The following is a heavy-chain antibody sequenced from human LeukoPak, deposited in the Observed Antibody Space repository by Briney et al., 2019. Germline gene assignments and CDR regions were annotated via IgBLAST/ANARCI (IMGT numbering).Heavy chain of an antibody. D-gene: IGHD2-21*02. J-gene: IGHJ4*02. CDR2: ISGGSRSI. CDR3: ARDYFYCGGDCFVDY. Sequence: PGGSLRLSCAASGFSLSSYWMHWVRQAPGKGLEWVSSISGGSRSIYYADSVKGRFTISRDNAKNSLYLQVNSLRAEDTAVYYCARDYFYCGGDCFVDYWGQGPLVTVSS. V-gene: IGHV3-21*01. CDR1: GFSLSSYW.